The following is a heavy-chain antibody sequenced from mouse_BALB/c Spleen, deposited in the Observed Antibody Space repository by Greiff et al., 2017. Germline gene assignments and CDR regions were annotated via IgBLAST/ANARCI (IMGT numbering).Heavy chain of an antibody. J-gene: IGHJ3*01. V-gene: IGHV3-6*02. Sequence: EVKLVESGPGLVKPSQSLSLTCSVTGYSITSGYYWNWIRQFPGNKLEWMGYISYDGSNNYNPSLKNRISITRDTSKNQFFLKLNSVTTEDTATYYCAREEKLGRFAYWGQGTLVTVSA. D-gene: IGHD3-1*01. CDR2: ISYDGSN. CDR3: AREEKLGRFAY. CDR1: GYSITSGYY.